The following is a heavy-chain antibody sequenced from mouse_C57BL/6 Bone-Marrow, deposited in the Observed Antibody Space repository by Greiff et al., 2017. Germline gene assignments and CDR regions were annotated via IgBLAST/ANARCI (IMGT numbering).Heavy chain of an antibody. CDR2: IDPSDSDT. CDR3: ARSGSFAY. J-gene: IGHJ3*01. CDR1: GYTFTSYW. Sequence: QVQLLQPGAELVRPGSSVKLSCKASGYTFTSYWMDWVKQRPGQGLEWIGNIDPSDSDTHYNQKFKDKATLTVDKSSSTAYMQISSLTTEDSAVYCCARSGSFAYWGQGTLLTVSA. D-gene: IGHD1-3*01. V-gene: IGHV1-61*01.